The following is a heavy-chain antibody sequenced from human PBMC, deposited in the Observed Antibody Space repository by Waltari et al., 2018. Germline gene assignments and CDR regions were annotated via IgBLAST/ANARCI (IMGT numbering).Heavy chain of an antibody. Sequence: QVQLQQWGAGLLQPSQTLSLMCGLSGVSLSGYYWRWIHQPPGKGLEWIGEAHDSGITNYNPSLKSRVSILLDTSNNQFSLKLTSVTAADVAVYYCARGAAKAVAGTFWFDPWGQGTPVTVSS. V-gene: IGHV4-34*01. CDR3: ARGAAKAVAGTFWFDP. CDR1: GVSLSGYY. J-gene: IGHJ5*02. CDR2: AHDSGIT. D-gene: IGHD6-19*01.